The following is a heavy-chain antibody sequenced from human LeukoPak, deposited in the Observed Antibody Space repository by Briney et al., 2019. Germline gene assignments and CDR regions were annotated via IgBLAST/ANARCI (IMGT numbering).Heavy chain of an antibody. CDR3: AREASINYYDSSGYFLPAPYYFDY. CDR1: GFTFSSYS. Sequence: GGSLRLSCAASGFTFSSYSMNWVRQAPGKGLEWVSYISSSSSTIYYADSVKGRFTISRDNAKNSLYLQMNSLRDEDTAVYYCAREASINYYDSSGYFLPAPYYFDYWGQGTLVTVSS. D-gene: IGHD3-22*01. CDR2: ISSSSSTI. J-gene: IGHJ4*02. V-gene: IGHV3-48*02.